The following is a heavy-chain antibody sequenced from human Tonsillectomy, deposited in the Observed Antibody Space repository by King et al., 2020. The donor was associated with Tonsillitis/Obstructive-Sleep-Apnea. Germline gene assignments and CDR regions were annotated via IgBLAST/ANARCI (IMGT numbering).Heavy chain of an antibody. CDR2: IYTGDSDT. CDR3: ARHLDTAMLPYASDI. Sequence: QLVQSGAEVKKPGESLKISCKGSGYSFTNYWIGWVRQMPGKGLEWMGSIYTGDSDTRYSPSFQGQVTISADKSISTAYLQWSSLKASDTAMYYCARHLDTAMLPYASDIWGQGRMVTVSS. V-gene: IGHV5-51*01. D-gene: IGHD5-18*01. CDR1: GYSFTNYW. J-gene: IGHJ3*02.